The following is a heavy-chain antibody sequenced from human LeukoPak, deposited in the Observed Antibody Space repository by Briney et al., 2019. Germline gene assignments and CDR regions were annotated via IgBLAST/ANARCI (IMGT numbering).Heavy chain of an antibody. J-gene: IGHJ4*02. V-gene: IGHV3-23*01. D-gene: IGHD1-1*01. Sequence: ASVKVSCKASGGSFSNYAMSWVRQAPGKGLEWVSTISNSGDATYYADSVKDRFTISRDNSKNTLYLQMNSLRAEDTAVYYCAKAPPYKKYFDYWGQGTLVTVSS. CDR3: AKAPPYKKYFDY. CDR1: GGSFSNYA. CDR2: ISNSGDAT.